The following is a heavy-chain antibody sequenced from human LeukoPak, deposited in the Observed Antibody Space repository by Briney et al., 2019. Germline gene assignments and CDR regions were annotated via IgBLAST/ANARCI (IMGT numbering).Heavy chain of an antibody. D-gene: IGHD1-26*01. V-gene: IGHV3-48*03. CDR1: GFTFRSYE. Sequence: GGSLRLSCAASGFTFRSYEMSWVRQAPGKGLEWTAYIRSSGSNMYYADSVRGRFSTSRDNGKDSLYLQMNSLRAEDTAIYYCARDGLSGDQAFDAFDIWGQGTMVTVSS. J-gene: IGHJ3*02. CDR3: ARDGLSGDQAFDAFDI. CDR2: IRSSGSNM.